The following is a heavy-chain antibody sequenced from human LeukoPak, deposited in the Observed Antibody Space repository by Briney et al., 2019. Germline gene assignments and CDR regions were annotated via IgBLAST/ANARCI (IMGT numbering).Heavy chain of an antibody. CDR3: AKETGRAAVRGYYFDY. J-gene: IGHJ4*02. V-gene: IGHV3-23*01. CDR2: ISGSGGST. Sequence: GGSLRLSCAASGFTFSSYVMSWVRQAPGKGLEWVSAISGSGGSTYYADSVKGRFTISRDNSTNTLYLQMNSLRAEDTAVYYCAKETGRAAVRGYYFDYWGQGTLVTVSS. CDR1: GFTFSSYV. D-gene: IGHD6-13*01.